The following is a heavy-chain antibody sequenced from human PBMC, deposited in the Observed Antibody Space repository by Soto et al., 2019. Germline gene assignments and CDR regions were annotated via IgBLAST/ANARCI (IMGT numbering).Heavy chain of an antibody. CDR1: GFTLSDHY. CDR3: VRDTYFSDSSSYTRCFAF. D-gene: IGHD3-22*01. J-gene: IGHJ4*02. V-gene: IGHV3-72*01. CDR2: SRNQANGDST. Sequence: EVQLVESGGGLVQPGGSLRLSCSVSGFTLSDHYIDWVRQAPGKGLEWVCRSRNQANGDSTRYSASVKGRFTTSRDDSKHLVYLQMKSLRTEDTAVYYCVRDTYFSDSSSYTRCFAFWGQGALVTVSS.